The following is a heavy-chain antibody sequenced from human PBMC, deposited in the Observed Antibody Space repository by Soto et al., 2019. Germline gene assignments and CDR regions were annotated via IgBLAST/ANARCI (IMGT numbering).Heavy chain of an antibody. CDR3: ARDAGYCSCGSCYVFWY. D-gene: IGHD2-15*01. CDR2: IIPIFGTA. J-gene: IGHJ4*02. Sequence: QVQLVQSGAEVKKPGSSVKVSCKASGGTFSSYAISWVRQAPGQGLEWMGGIIPIFGTANYAQKFQGRVTITADESKSTAYMELSSLRSEDTAVYYCARDAGYCSCGSCYVFWYWGQGTLVTVSS. CDR1: GGTFSSYA. V-gene: IGHV1-69*01.